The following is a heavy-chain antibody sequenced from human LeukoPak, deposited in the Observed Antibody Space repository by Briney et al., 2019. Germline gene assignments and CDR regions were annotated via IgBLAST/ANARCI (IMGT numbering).Heavy chain of an antibody. CDR3: AKDGVPGY. CDR1: RFTFSSYW. J-gene: IGHJ4*02. V-gene: IGHV3-53*01. CDR2: IYASGTT. Sequence: PGGSLRLSCAASRFTFSSYWMSWVRQAPGKGLEWVSIIYASGTTYYADSVKGRFTISRDNSKNTLYLQMNSLRAEDTAVYYCAKDGVPGYWGQGTPVTVSS. D-gene: IGHD3-10*01.